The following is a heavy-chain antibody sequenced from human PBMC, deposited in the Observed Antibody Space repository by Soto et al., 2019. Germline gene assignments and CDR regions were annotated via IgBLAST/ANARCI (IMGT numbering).Heavy chain of an antibody. CDR2: IYYSGST. Sequence: LPEAGPGLGEPSPTLSLTFPCSCCPINRGGYYWSWIRPHPGKGLEWIGYIYYSGSTYYNPSLKSRVTISVDTSKNQFSLKLSSVTAADTAVYYCAREWETENWFDPWGQGTLVTVSS. CDR3: AREWETENWFDP. V-gene: IGHV4-31*03. CDR1: CCPINRGGYY. J-gene: IGHJ5*02. D-gene: IGHD1-26*01.